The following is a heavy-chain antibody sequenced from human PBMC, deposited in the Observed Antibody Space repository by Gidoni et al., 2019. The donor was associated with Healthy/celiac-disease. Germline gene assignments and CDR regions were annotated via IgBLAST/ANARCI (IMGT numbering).Heavy chain of an antibody. V-gene: IGHV4-59*01. CDR3: ASSLYSSGWYYFDY. J-gene: IGHJ4*02. D-gene: IGHD6-19*01. CDR2: IYYSGIT. Sequence: QVQLQESGPGLVKPSETLSLTCTVSGGSISSYYWSWIRQPPGKGLEWIGYIYYSGITNYNPSLKSRVTISVDTSKNQFSLKLSSVTAADTAVYYCASSLYSSGWYYFDYWGQGTLVTVSS. CDR1: GGSISSYY.